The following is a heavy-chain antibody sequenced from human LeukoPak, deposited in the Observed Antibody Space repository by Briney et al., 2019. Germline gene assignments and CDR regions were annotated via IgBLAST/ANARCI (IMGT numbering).Heavy chain of an antibody. Sequence: ASVKVSCKASGYTFTSYGISWVRQAPGQGLEWMGWMNPNSGNTGYAQKFQGRVTMTRNTSISTAYMELSSLRSEDTDVYYCARARDAGGWFDPWGQGTLVTVSS. CDR2: MNPNSGNT. D-gene: IGHD3-10*01. CDR3: ARARDAGGWFDP. V-gene: IGHV1-8*02. CDR1: GYTFTSYG. J-gene: IGHJ5*02.